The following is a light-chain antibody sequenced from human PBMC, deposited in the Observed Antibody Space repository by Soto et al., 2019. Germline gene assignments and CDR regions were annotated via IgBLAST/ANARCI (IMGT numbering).Light chain of an antibody. CDR1: SSDVGAYNY. J-gene: IGLJ1*01. CDR3: SSYTDRKHLV. V-gene: IGLV2-8*01. Sequence: QSALTQPPSASGSPGQSVTISCTGTSSDVGAYNYVSWYQQHPGKAPKLMIYEVTKRPSGVPARFSGSKSGNAASLTVSGLQAEDEADYYCSSYTDRKHLVFGTGTKLTVL. CDR2: EVT.